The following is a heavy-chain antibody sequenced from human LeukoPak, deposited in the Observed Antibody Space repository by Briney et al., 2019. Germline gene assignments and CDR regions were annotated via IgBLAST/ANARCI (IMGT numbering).Heavy chain of an antibody. CDR2: IYPGDSDT. CDR3: ARAPGYCSGANCNYYYGMDV. D-gene: IGHD2-15*01. CDR1: GYSFTNYW. J-gene: IGHJ6*02. V-gene: IGHV5-51*01. Sequence: GESLKISCKGSGYSFTNYWIGWVRQMPGKGLEWMGIIYPGDSDTRYSPSFQGQVTISADKSISTAYLQWSSLEASDTAMYYCARAPGYCSGANCNYYYGMDVWGQGTTVTVSS.